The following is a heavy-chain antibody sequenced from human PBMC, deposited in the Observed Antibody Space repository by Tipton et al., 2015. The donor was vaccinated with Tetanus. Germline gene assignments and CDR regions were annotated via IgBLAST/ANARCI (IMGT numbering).Heavy chain of an antibody. CDR2: IYHSGTT. D-gene: IGHD3-16*01. CDR3: ARVDDSVWGSPFDP. CDR1: GGSIRSSNW. V-gene: IGHV4-4*02. Sequence: TLSLTCAVSGGSIRSSNWWSWVRQTPGKGLEWIGEIYHSGTTNYNPSLKSRATISIDTSKNQFSLKLSSVTAADTAVYYCARVDDSVWGSPFDPWGQGVLVTVSS. J-gene: IGHJ5*02.